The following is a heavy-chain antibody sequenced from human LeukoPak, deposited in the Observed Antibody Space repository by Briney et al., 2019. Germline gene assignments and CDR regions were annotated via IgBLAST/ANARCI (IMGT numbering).Heavy chain of an antibody. J-gene: IGHJ6*03. CDR2: TYYRSKWYN. D-gene: IGHD6-6*01. CDR3: ARDRGEQLVRFYYYYMDV. Sequence: SQTLSLTCAISGDSVSSNSAAWNWIRQSPSRGLEWLGRTYYRSKWYNDYAVSVKSRITINPDTSKNQFSLQLNSVTPEDTAVYYCARDRGEQLVRFYYYYMDVWGKGTTATVSS. V-gene: IGHV6-1*01. CDR1: GDSVSSNSAA.